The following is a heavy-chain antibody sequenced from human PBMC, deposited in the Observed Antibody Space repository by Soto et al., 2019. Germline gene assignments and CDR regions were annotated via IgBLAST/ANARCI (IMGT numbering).Heavy chain of an antibody. CDR3: ARGLGGSYFPFDF. D-gene: IGHD1-26*01. CDR1: GGTFSDSA. J-gene: IGHJ4*02. V-gene: IGHV1-69*12. CDR2: LVPMFRTA. Sequence: QVHLVQSGAEVKKPGSSVKVSCKTSGGTFSDSAINWLRQTPGQGLEWMGGLVPMFRTANYAPNLQGRVSMNADEATSTVFMELSSLTFEDTAVHYCARGLGGSYFPFDFWGQGTLLTVSS.